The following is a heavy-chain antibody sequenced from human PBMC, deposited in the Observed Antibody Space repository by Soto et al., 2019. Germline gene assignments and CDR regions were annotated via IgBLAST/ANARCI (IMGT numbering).Heavy chain of an antibody. CDR2: ISYDGSNK. CDR3: AKDRIYYYDSSGYAPTYYGMDV. D-gene: IGHD3-22*01. CDR1: GFTFSSYG. Sequence: PGGSLRLSCAASGFTFSSYGMHWVRQAPGKGLEWVAVISYDGSNKYYADSVKGRFTISRDNSKNTLYLRMNSLRAEDTAVYYCAKDRIYYYDSSGYAPTYYGMDVWGQGTTVTVSS. J-gene: IGHJ6*02. V-gene: IGHV3-30*18.